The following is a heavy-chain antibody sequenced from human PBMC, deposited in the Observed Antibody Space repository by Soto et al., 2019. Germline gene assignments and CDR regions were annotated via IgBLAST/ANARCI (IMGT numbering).Heavy chain of an antibody. J-gene: IGHJ6*02. D-gene: IGHD3-3*01. CDR1: GYSFTTYW. CDR2: IYPGDSDI. V-gene: IGHV5-51*01. CDR3: ARSPNDISSRLTDYFYYYYGLDV. Sequence: GESLKISCKGSGYSFTTYWIGWVRQMPGKGLEWMGIIYPGDSDIRYSPSFQGQVTISADKSTSTAYLQWSSLKASDTAMYYCARSPNDISSRLTDYFYYYYGLDVWGQGTTVTVSS.